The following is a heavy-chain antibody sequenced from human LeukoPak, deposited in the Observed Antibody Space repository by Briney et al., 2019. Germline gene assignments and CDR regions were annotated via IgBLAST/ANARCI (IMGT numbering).Heavy chain of an antibody. V-gene: IGHV3-21*01. CDR1: GFTFSSYS. Sequence: PGGSLRLSCAASGFTFSSYSMNWVRQAPGKGLEWVSSISSSSSYIYYADSVKGRFTISRDNAKNSLYLQMNSLRAEDTAVYYCARGGFVLMVYAVKFDYWGQGTLVTVSS. J-gene: IGHJ4*02. D-gene: IGHD2-8*01. CDR2: ISSSSSYI. CDR3: ARGGFVLMVYAVKFDY.